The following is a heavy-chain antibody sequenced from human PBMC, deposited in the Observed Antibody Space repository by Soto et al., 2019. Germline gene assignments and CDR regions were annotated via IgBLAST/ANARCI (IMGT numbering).Heavy chain of an antibody. Sequence: QVQLQESGPGLVKPSETLSLTCTVSGGSISSYYWSWIRQPPGKGLEWIGYIYYSGSTNYNPSLTRRVTIPVDTSKNQFSLKLSVGTSANSAVYYCTRSYVRYWGQGTLVTVSS. CDR3: TRSYVRY. CDR1: GGSISSYY. D-gene: IGHD3-16*01. V-gene: IGHV4-59*01. CDR2: IYYSGST. J-gene: IGHJ4*02.